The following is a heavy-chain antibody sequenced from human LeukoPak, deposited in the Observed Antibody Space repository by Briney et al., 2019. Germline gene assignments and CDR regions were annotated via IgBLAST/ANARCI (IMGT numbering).Heavy chain of an antibody. CDR2: MNLNSGNT. CDR1: GYTFTSYD. Sequence: GASVKVSCKASGYTFTSYDINWVRQATGQGLEWMGWMNLNSGNTGYAQKFQGRVTMTRNTSISTAYMELSSLRSEDTAVYYCAREKTAVAGTWHYYYYGMDVWGQGTTVTVS. V-gene: IGHV1-8*01. D-gene: IGHD6-19*01. J-gene: IGHJ6*02. CDR3: AREKTAVAGTWHYYYYGMDV.